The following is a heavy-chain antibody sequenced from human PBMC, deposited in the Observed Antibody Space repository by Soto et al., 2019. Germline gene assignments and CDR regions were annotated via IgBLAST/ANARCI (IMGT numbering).Heavy chain of an antibody. Sequence: QVQLVQSGAEVKKPGSSVKVSCKASGGTFSSYAISWVRQAPGQGLECMGGIIPIFGTANYAQKFQGRVTITADESTSTAYMELSSLRSEDTAVYYCARSGSGSYYIPYYYYGMDVWGQGTTVTVSS. D-gene: IGHD3-10*01. CDR2: IIPIFGTA. V-gene: IGHV1-69*01. J-gene: IGHJ6*02. CDR1: GGTFSSYA. CDR3: ARSGSGSYYIPYYYYGMDV.